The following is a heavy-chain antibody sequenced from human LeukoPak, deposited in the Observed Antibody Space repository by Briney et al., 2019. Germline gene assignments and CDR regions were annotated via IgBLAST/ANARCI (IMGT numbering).Heavy chain of an antibody. CDR2: IGSSSTYI. CDR3: ARGLRVRGPSY. Sequence: PGGSLRLSCAASGFTFSSYSMDWVRQAPGKGLEWVSSIGSSSTYIYYADSVKGRFTISRDNAKNSLYLQMNSLRAEDTAVYYCARGLRVRGPSYWGQGTLVTVSS. D-gene: IGHD3-10*01. CDR1: GFTFSSYS. J-gene: IGHJ4*02. V-gene: IGHV3-21*01.